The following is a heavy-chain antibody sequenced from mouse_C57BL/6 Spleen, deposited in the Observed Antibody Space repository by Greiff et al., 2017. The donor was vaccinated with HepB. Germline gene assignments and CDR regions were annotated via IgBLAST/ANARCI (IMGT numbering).Heavy chain of an antibody. V-gene: IGHV5-6*01. Sequence: EVQGVESGGDLVKPGGSLKLSCAASGFTFSSYGMSWVRQTPDKRLEWVATISSGGSYTYYPDSVKGRFTISRDNAKNTLYLQMSSLKSEDTAMYYCARLDRRFDYWGQGTTLTVSS. CDR2: ISSGGSYT. CDR3: ARLDRRFDY. J-gene: IGHJ2*01. CDR1: GFTFSSYG.